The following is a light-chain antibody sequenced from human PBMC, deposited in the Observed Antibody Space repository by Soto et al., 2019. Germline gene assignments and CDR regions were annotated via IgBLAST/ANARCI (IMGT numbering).Light chain of an antibody. Sequence: DIQMTQSPSSLSASVGGRITISCRASQGISNNLSWYQQKPGKAPNLLIYHASKLAKGVTSRFSGSGSGTDFSFIITSLQREDLATYYCQQYYGLPPLTFGQGTRLEIK. J-gene: IGKJ5*01. V-gene: IGKV1-33*01. CDR3: QQYYGLPPLT. CDR2: HAS. CDR1: QGISNN.